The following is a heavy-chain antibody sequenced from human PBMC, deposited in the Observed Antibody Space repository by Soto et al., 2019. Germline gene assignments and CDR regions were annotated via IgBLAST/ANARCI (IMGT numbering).Heavy chain of an antibody. CDR3: AKRGGVVGGSEHPFFVY. V-gene: IGHV3-30*18. J-gene: IGHJ4*02. CDR1: GFIFSNYG. D-gene: IGHD2-15*01. CDR2: ISFDGKNR. Sequence: QVQLVESGGGVVQPGKSLRLSCAASGFIFSNYGMHWVRQAPGKGLEWVALISFDGKNRNYADSVKGRFTIYRDNPKNTQYLEMNSLRPEDTAFYYCAKRGGVVGGSEHPFFVYWGQGTLVTVSS.